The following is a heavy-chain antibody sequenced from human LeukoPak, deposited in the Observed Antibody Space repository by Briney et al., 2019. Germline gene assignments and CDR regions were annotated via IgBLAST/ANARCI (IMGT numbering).Heavy chain of an antibody. J-gene: IGHJ6*03. D-gene: IGHD6-13*01. Sequence: GGSLRLSCAASGFTFSDYYMSWIRQAPGKGLEWVSYISSSGSTIYYADSVKGRFTISRDNAKNSLYLQMNSLRAEDTAVYYCARETGSSCQFCHYYYYMDVWGKGTTVTVSS. CDR1: GFTFSDYY. CDR3: ARETGSSCQFCHYYYYMDV. CDR2: ISSSGSTI. V-gene: IGHV3-11*04.